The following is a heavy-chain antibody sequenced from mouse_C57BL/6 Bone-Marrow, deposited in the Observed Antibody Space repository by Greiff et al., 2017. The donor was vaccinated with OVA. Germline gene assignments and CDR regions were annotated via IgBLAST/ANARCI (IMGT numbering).Heavy chain of an antibody. Sequence: QVQLQQSGPGLVQPSQSLSITCTVSGFSLTSYGVHWVRQSPGKGLEWLGVIWRGGSTDYNAAFMSRLSITKDNSKSQVFFKMNSLQADDTAIYYCAKYGNGTHWYFDVWGTGTTVTVSS. CDR3: AKYGNGTHWYFDV. J-gene: IGHJ1*03. V-gene: IGHV2-5*01. D-gene: IGHD2-1*01. CDR1: GFSLTSYG. CDR2: IWRGGST.